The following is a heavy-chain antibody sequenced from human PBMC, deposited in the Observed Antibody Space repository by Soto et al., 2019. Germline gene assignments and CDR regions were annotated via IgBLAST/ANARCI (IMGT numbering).Heavy chain of an antibody. V-gene: IGHV1-69*13. D-gene: IGHD2-2*01. CDR2: IIPIFGTA. CDR3: ATGYCSSTSCYVSRYYYYYGMDV. CDR1: GGRFSSYA. Sequence: GASVKVSCTASGGRFSSYAISWVRQAPGQGLEWMGGIIPIFGTANYAQKFQGRVTITADESTSTAYMELSSLRSEDTAVYYCATGYCSSTSCYVSRYYYYYGMDVWGQGTTVTAP. J-gene: IGHJ6*02.